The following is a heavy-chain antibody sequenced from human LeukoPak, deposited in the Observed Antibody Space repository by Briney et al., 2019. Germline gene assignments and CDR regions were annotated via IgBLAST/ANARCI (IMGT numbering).Heavy chain of an antibody. CDR2: IYHSGST. J-gene: IGHJ2*01. CDR3: ARVATLSYWYFDL. Sequence: SETLSLTCTVSGYSISSGYYWGWIRQPPGKGLEWIGSIYHSGSTYDNPSLKSRVTISVDTSKDQFSLKLSSVTAADTAVYYCARVATLSYWYFDLWGRGTLVTISS. CDR1: GYSISSGYY. V-gene: IGHV4-38-2*02.